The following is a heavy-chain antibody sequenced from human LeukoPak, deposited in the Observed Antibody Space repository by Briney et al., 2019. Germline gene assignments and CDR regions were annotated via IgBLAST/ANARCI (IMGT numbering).Heavy chain of an antibody. CDR2: IYSSGTT. J-gene: IGHJ4*02. CDR1: GGSISSYY. V-gene: IGHV4-4*07. Sequence: SETLSLTCTVSGGSISSYYWSWIRQPAGSGLEWIGRIYSSGTTNYNPSLKSRVTMSVDMSKNQFSLRLSSVTAADTAVYYCARGSSGWYSIDYWGQGTPVTVSS. D-gene: IGHD6-19*01. CDR3: ARGSSGWYSIDY.